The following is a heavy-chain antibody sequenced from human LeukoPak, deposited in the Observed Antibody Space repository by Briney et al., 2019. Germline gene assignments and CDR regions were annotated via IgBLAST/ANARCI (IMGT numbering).Heavy chain of an antibody. CDR2: IKQDGSEN. J-gene: IGHJ4*02. CDR1: GFTFSSYW. CDR3: ARDPGSTGGRGFDY. Sequence: GGSLRLSCAASGFTFSSYWMSWVRQAPGKGVEWVANIKQDGSENYYVDSVKGRFTISRDNAKNSLYLQMNSLRAEDTAVYYCARDPGSTGGRGFDYWGQGTLVTVSS. V-gene: IGHV3-7*01. D-gene: IGHD1-7*01.